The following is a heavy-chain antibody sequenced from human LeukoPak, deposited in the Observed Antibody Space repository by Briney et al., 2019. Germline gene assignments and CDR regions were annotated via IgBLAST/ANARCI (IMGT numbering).Heavy chain of an antibody. V-gene: IGHV1-58*01. D-gene: IGHD1-26*01. J-gene: IGHJ4*02. Sequence: GASVKVSCKASGFTFTSSAVQWVRQARGQRLEWIGWIVVGSGNTNYAQKFQERVTITRDMSTSTAYMELSSLRSEDTAVYYCAADPAEVGATTYWGQGTLVTVSS. CDR1: GFTFTSSA. CDR3: AADPAEVGATTY. CDR2: IVVGSGNT.